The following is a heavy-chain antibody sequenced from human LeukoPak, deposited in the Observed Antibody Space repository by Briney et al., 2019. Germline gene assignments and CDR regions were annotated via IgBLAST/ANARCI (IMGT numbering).Heavy chain of an antibody. J-gene: IGHJ4*02. CDR3: ARGGRIAAAGRHDY. CDR2: INHSGST. CDR1: GGSFSGYY. V-gene: IGHV4-34*01. Sequence: PSETLSLTCAVYGGSFSGYYWSWIRQPPGKGLVWIGEINHSGSTNYNPSLKSRVTISVDTSKNQFSLKPSSVTAADTAVYYCARGGRIAAAGRHDYWGQGTLVTVSS. D-gene: IGHD6-13*01.